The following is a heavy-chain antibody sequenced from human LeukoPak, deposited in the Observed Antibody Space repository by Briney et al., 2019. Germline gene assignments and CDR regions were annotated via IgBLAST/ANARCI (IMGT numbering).Heavy chain of an antibody. V-gene: IGHV3-23*01. D-gene: IGHD6-19*01. CDR3: AKDTRRLYRSDWLIDY. J-gene: IGHJ4*02. CDR1: GFTFSIYA. Sequence: PGGSLRLSCAASGFTFSIYAMSWVRQAPGKGLEWVSTISGSGGGTYYADSVKGRFTISRDDSKNTLYLQMNSLRAADTALYYCAKDTRRLYRSDWLIDYWGQGTLVTVSS. CDR2: ISGSGGGT.